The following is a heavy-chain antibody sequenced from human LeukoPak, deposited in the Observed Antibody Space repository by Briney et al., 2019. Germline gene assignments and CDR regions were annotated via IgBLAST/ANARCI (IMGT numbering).Heavy chain of an antibody. D-gene: IGHD4-17*01. J-gene: IGHJ4*02. CDR2: INPNSGGT. Sequence: ASVKVSCKASGYTFTGYCMHWVRQAPGQGLEWMGWINPNSGGTNYAQKFQGRVTMTRDTSISTAYMELSRLRSDDTAVYYCARDRYGDYRFDYWGQGTLVTVSS. V-gene: IGHV1-2*02. CDR1: GYTFTGYC. CDR3: ARDRYGDYRFDY.